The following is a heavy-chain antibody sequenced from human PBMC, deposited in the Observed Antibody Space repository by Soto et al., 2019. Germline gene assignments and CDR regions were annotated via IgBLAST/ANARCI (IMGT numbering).Heavy chain of an antibody. CDR2: INRDSSSI. CDR3: AREYYDDSGGFCFFVY. V-gene: IGHV3-21*01. Sequence: GGSLRLSCVGSGFTFNSFTMNWVRQAPGKGLEWVSYINRDSSSIYYADSVKGRFTVSRDNAKNSLFLQMDSLRAEDTAIYYCAREYYDDSGGFCFFVYWGQGTLVTVSS. CDR1: GFTFNSFT. J-gene: IGHJ4*02. D-gene: IGHD3-10*01.